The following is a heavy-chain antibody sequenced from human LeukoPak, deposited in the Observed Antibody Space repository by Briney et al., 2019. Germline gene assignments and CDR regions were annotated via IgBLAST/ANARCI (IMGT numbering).Heavy chain of an antibody. Sequence: GGSLRLSCAASGFTFSSYSMNWVRQAPGKGLEWVSAISGSGGSTYYADSVKGRFTISRDNSKNTLYLQMNSLRAEDTAVYYCAKVLYGSGSYLSYWGQGTLVTVSS. J-gene: IGHJ4*02. CDR3: AKVLYGSGSYLSY. V-gene: IGHV3-23*01. CDR1: GFTFSSYS. CDR2: ISGSGGST. D-gene: IGHD3-10*01.